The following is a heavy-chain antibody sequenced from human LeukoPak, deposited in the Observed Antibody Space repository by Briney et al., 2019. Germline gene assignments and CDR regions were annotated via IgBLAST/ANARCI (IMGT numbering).Heavy chain of an antibody. D-gene: IGHD3-22*01. CDR3: AKEPGYYDSSGYYYYVY. Sequence: PGGSLRLSCAASGFTFSNYGMHWVRQAPGKGLEWVEFIRSDGSDKYYADSVRGQFTISRDTSKNTVYLQMDSLRVEDTALYNCAKEPGYYDSSGYYYYVYWGQGTMVTVSS. J-gene: IGHJ4*02. CDR1: GFTFSNYG. V-gene: IGHV3-30*02. CDR2: IRSDGSDK.